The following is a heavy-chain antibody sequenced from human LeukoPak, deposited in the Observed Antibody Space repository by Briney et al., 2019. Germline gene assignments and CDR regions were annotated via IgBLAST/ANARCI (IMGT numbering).Heavy chain of an antibody. CDR1: GYTFTSYY. D-gene: IGHD3-3*01. CDR3: ARGLRFRGWFDP. V-gene: IGHV1-8*03. CDR2: MNPNSGNT. J-gene: IGHJ5*02. Sequence: GASVKVSCMASGYTFTSYYIHWVRQATGQGLEWMGWMNPNSGNTGYAQKFQGRVTITRNTSISTAYMELSSLRSEDTAVYYCARGLRFRGWFDPWGQGTLVTVSS.